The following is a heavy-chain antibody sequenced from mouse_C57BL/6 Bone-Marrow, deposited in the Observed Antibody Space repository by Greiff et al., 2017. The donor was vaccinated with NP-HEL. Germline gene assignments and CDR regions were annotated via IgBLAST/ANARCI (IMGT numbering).Heavy chain of an antibody. V-gene: IGHV1-81*01. CDR3: ASGLSYSLYAMDY. Sequence: VQLQQSGAELARPGASVKLSCKASGYTFTSYGISWVKQRTGQGLEWIGEIYPRSGNTYYNEKFKGKATLTADKSSSTAYMELRSLTSEDSAVYFCASGLSYSLYAMDYWGQGTSVTVSS. D-gene: IGHD3-1*01. J-gene: IGHJ4*01. CDR1: GYTFTSYG. CDR2: IYPRSGNT.